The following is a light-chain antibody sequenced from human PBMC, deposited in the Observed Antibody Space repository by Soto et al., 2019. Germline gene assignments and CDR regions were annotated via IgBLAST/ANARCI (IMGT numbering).Light chain of an antibody. V-gene: IGKV1-5*01. CDR2: DAS. J-gene: IGKJ4*01. CDR1: QSINNW. CDR3: QQYDTYPLT. Sequence: DVQMTQSPSSLSASVGDRVTITCRASQSINNWLAWYQQKPGKAPKFLIYDASTLETGVPSRFSGSASGTEFTLTISGLQPEDGASYYCQQYDTYPLTFVGGTRVELK.